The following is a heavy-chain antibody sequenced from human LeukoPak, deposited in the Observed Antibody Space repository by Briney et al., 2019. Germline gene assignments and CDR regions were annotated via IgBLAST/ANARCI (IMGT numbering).Heavy chain of an antibody. CDR2: ISNNGGYT. CDR3: AKQLGYCSDGSCYFPY. D-gene: IGHD2-15*01. Sequence: GGSLRLSCAASGLTFSRYAMSWVRQAPGKGLEWVSAISNNGGYTYYADSVQGRFTISRDNSKSTLCLQMNSLRAEDTTVYYCAKQLGYCSDGSCYFPYWGQGTLVTVSS. J-gene: IGHJ4*02. V-gene: IGHV3-23*01. CDR1: GLTFSRYA.